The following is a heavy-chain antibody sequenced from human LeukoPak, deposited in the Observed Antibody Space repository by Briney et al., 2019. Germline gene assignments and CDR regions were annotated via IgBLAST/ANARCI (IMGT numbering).Heavy chain of an antibody. Sequence: SETLSLTCTVSGGSISSYYWSWIRQPPGKGLEWIGSIYYSGSTYYNPSLKSRVTISVDTSKNQFSLKLSSVTAADTAVYYCARDGVTAEADYWGQGTLVTVSS. CDR2: IYYSGST. D-gene: IGHD2-21*02. V-gene: IGHV4-39*02. CDR3: ARDGVTAEADY. J-gene: IGHJ4*02. CDR1: GGSISSYY.